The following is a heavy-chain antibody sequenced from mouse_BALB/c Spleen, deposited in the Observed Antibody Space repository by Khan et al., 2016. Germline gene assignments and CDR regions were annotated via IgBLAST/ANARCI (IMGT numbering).Heavy chain of an antibody. J-gene: IGHJ3*01. Sequence: VQLKQSGAELVRPGALVKLSCKASGFNIKDYYMHWVKQRPEQGLEWIGWIDPENGNTIYDPKFQGKASITADTSSNTAYLQLSSLTSEDTSVYYCVLDGSWFAYWGQGTLVTVSA. D-gene: IGHD2-3*01. CDR2: IDPENGNT. CDR1: GFNIKDYY. CDR3: VLDGSWFAY. V-gene: IGHV14-1*02.